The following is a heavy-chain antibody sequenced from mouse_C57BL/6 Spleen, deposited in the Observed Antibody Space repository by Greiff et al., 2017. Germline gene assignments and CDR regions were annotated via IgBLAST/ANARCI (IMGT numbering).Heavy chain of an antibody. Sequence: EVQLQQSGPELVKPGASVKIPCKASGYTFTDYNMDWVKQSHGKSLEWIGDINPNTGGTIYNQKFKGKATLTVDKSSSTAYMELRSLTSEDTAVYYCARGGYYSNEDYAMDYWGQGTSVTVSA. CDR3: ARGGYYSNEDYAMDY. D-gene: IGHD2-5*01. CDR1: GYTFTDYN. V-gene: IGHV1-18*01. CDR2: INPNTGGT. J-gene: IGHJ4*01.